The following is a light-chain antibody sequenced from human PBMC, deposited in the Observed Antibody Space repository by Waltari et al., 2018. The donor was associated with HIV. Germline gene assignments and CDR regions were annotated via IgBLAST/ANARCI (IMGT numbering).Light chain of an antibody. Sequence: SYEVTQPPSVAVSPGQTATITCSGYELGAKYTCWYQHKPGQSPLLVIYQDHKRPSGIPERFSGSSSGHTATLTISGSLPMDEADYYCQAWGSTTSGVFGRGTKLTVL. CDR2: QDH. CDR1: ELGAKY. CDR3: QAWGSTTSGV. V-gene: IGLV3-1*01. J-gene: IGLJ2*01.